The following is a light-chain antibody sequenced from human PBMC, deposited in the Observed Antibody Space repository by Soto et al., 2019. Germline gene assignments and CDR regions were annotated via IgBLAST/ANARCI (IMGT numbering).Light chain of an antibody. V-gene: IGKV3D-20*02. CDR1: QIIGSAY. Sequence: ETTLTQSPDTLSLSPGEGATLSCRASQIIGSAYLAWYQQKPGQAPRLLIFGASTRATGTPHRFSGSGSGTDFSLIISSLEPEDFAVYYCQQSRDWPLTFGGGTTVDIK. J-gene: IGKJ4*01. CDR2: GAS. CDR3: QQSRDWPLT.